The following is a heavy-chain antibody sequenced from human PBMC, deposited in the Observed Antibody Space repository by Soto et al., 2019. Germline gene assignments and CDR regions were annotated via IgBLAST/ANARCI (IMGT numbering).Heavy chain of an antibody. CDR3: AREGYSSDCALYHAMDV. CDR2: IYYSGST. CDR1: GGSINSYY. J-gene: IGHJ6*02. V-gene: IGHV4-59*01. Sequence: QVQLQESGPGLVKPSETLSLTCSVSGGSINSYYWNWIRQPPGKGLEWIGYIYYSGSTTYNPSLKSRVTISADTSKNQFSLKLSSVTAADTAVYYCAREGYSSDCALYHAMDVWGQGTTVTVSS. D-gene: IGHD6-19*01.